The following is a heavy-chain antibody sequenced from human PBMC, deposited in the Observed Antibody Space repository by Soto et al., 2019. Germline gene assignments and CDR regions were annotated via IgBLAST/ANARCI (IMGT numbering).Heavy chain of an antibody. CDR1: GFTFSSYS. CDR2: ISSSSSYI. V-gene: IGHV3-21*01. J-gene: IGHJ3*01. Sequence: EVQLVESGGGLVKPGGSLRLSCAASGFTFSSYSMNWVRQAPGKGLEWVSYISSSSSYIYYADSVKGRFTITRDTAKNSLYLQMNSLSAEDTAVYYCARDREGVGAGLFWGQGTMVTV. D-gene: IGHD1-26*01. CDR3: ARDREGVGAGLF.